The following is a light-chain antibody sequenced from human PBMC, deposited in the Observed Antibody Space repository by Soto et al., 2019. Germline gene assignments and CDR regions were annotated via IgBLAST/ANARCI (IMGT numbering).Light chain of an antibody. CDR1: SSDVGSYEY. V-gene: IGLV2-11*01. CDR3: AAWDDSLNGPV. Sequence: QSALIQPPSVSGSPGQSVTISSTGTSSDVGSYEYVSWYQQYPGTVPKPMIYNVNTRPSGVPDRFSGFKSGNTASMTISGLQAEDEADYYCAAWDDSLNGPVFGGGTKLTVL. CDR2: NVN. J-gene: IGLJ2*01.